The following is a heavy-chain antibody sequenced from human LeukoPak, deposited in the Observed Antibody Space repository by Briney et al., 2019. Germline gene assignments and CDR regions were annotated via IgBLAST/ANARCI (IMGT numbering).Heavy chain of an antibody. D-gene: IGHD3-10*01. CDR2: IRSKANNYAT. V-gene: IGHV3-73*01. Sequence: PGESLKLSCAASGFTFSGSAIHWVRQASGEGLEWVGRIRSKANNYATAYAASVKGRFTISRDDLKSTAYLQMNSLRTEDTAVYYCTRSVGYGMAVWGQGTTVTVSS. J-gene: IGHJ6*02. CDR3: TRSVGYGMAV. CDR1: GFTFSGSA.